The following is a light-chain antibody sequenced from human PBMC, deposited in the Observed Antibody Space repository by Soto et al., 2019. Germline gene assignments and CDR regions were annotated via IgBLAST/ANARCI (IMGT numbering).Light chain of an antibody. CDR1: SSDVGAYDY. V-gene: IGLV2-14*03. CDR3: SSYTSSSTRV. CDR2: EVS. J-gene: IGLJ1*01. Sequence: QSVLTQPASVSGSPGQSITISCTGTSSDVGAYDYVSWYQQHPDKAPKLMIYEVSNRPSGVSNRFSGSKSVNTATLTISWLQADDEADYYYSSYTSSSTRVFGTGTKVTVL.